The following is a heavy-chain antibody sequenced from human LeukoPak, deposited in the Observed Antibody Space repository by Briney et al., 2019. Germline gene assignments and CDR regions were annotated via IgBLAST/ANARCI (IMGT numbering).Heavy chain of an antibody. CDR1: GYTFAAYS. J-gene: IGHJ6*01. V-gene: IGHV1-2*02. Sequence: ASVKVSCKASGYTFAAYSMHWVRQAPGQGLEWVGWVNPNGGGTNYAQHFKDRVTMTRDTAINTAYMEVTSLQSDGPAVSYCAREEVGGAYGMAVGGQRTTVTVSS. CDR3: AREEVGGAYGMAV. CDR2: VNPNGGGT. D-gene: IGHD2-21*01.